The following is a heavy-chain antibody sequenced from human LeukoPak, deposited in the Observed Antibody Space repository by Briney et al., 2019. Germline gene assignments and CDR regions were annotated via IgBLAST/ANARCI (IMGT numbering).Heavy chain of an antibody. CDR1: GFTFSSYA. CDR3: ARSVSGYDGGDY. Sequence: GGSLRLSCAASGFTFSSYAMSWVRQAPGTGLEWVSSISRSDGTTYYAGSVKGRFTISRDNSKNTLYLQMNSLRAEDMAVYYCARSVSGYDGGDYWGQGTLVTVSS. V-gene: IGHV3-23*01. CDR2: ISRSDGTT. D-gene: IGHD5-12*01. J-gene: IGHJ4*02.